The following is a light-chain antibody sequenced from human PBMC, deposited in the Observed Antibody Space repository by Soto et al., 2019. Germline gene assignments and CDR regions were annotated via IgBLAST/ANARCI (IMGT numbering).Light chain of an antibody. J-gene: IGKJ4*01. CDR3: HQYDSSPRT. V-gene: IGKV3-20*01. CDR1: QSVSSSY. CDR2: GAS. Sequence: EIVLTQSPGTLSLSPGERATLSCRASQSVSSSYLAWYQQKPGQAPRLLIYGASIRATGIPDRFSGSGSGTDFTLTISRLEPEDFAVYYCHQYDSSPRTFGGGTKVEIK.